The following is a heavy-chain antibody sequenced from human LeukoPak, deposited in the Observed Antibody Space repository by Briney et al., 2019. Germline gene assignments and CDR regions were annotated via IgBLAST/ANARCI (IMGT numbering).Heavy chain of an antibody. D-gene: IGHD1-7*01. J-gene: IGHJ5*02. CDR2: ISYDGSNK. Sequence: PGGSLRLSCAASGFTFSSYGMHWVRQAPGKGLEWVAVISYDGSNKYYADSVKGRFTISRDNSKNTLYLQMNSLRAEDTAVYYCAKDRGRHNWNYVSWFDPWGQGTLVTVSS. CDR3: AKDRGRHNWNYVSWFDP. V-gene: IGHV3-30*18. CDR1: GFTFSSYG.